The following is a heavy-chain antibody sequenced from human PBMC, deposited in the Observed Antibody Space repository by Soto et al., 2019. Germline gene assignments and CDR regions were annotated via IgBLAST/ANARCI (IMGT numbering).Heavy chain of an antibody. CDR3: AIPMSTGY. J-gene: IGHJ4*02. Sequence: GGSLRLSCAASGFTFSSYSMNWVRQAPGKGLEWVSYISTSSSTVDYADSVKGRFTISRDNAKNSLYLQMSGLRAEDTAVYYCAIPMSTGYWGQGTLVTVSS. V-gene: IGHV3-48*01. CDR2: ISTSSSTV. CDR1: GFTFSSYS. D-gene: IGHD2-8*02.